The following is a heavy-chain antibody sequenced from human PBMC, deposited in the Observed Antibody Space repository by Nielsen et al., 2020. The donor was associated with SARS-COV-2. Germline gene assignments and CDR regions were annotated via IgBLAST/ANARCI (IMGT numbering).Heavy chain of an antibody. CDR1: GFTFSSYW. CDR2: IKQDGSEK. J-gene: IGHJ4*02. CDR3: ARARPKWPSSGFNLDY. V-gene: IGHV3-7*02. D-gene: IGHD6-19*01. Sequence: GGSLRLSCAASGFTFSSYWMSWVRQAPGKGLEWVANIKQDGSEKYYVDSVKGRFTISRDNAKNSLYLQMNSLRAEDTAVYYCARARPKWPSSGFNLDYWGQGTLATVSS.